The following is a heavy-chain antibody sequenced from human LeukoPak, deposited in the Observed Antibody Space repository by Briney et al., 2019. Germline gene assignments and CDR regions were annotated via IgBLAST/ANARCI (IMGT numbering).Heavy chain of an antibody. V-gene: IGHV1-8*01. CDR3: AREVGGITIFGVVMRAFDY. CDR1: GYTFTSYD. D-gene: IGHD3-3*01. CDR2: MNPNSGNT. J-gene: IGHJ4*02. Sequence: ASVKVSCKASGYTFTSYDINWVRQATGQGLEWMGWMNPNSGNTGYAQKFQGRVTMTRNTSISTAYTELSSLRSEDTAVYYCAREVGGITIFGVVMRAFDYWGQGTLVTVSS.